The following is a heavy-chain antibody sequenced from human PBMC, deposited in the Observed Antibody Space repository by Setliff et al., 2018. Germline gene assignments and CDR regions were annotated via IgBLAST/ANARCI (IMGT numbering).Heavy chain of an antibody. CDR2: IYIGGSA. V-gene: IGHV4-4*07. J-gene: IGHJ4*02. CDR1: GGSISSYY. D-gene: IGHD3-22*01. Sequence: PSETLSLTCTVSGGSISSYYWSWIRQPAGKGLEWIGHIYIGGSANYNPSLKSRVTMSIDTSKNQFSLKLSSVTAADTAVYYCASPNYYDSSGYYDYWGQGTLVTVSS. CDR3: ASPNYYDSSGYYDY.